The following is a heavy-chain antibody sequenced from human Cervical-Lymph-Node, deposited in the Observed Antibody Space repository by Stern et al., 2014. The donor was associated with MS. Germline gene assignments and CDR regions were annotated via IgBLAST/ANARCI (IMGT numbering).Heavy chain of an antibody. CDR1: GYTFISYD. D-gene: IGHD5-18*01. CDR2: MNPNNANT. J-gene: IGHJ6*02. V-gene: IGHV1-8*01. CDR3: VRGGFSYGYGLDA. Sequence: VQLVESGSQVRKPGASVKVSCQASGYTFISYDIFWVRQATGQGLEWMGWMNPNNANTGHAQKFQGRVTMSRDISISTAYMELSSVRSDDTAGEYCVRGGFSYGYGLDAWGQGTAVIVSS.